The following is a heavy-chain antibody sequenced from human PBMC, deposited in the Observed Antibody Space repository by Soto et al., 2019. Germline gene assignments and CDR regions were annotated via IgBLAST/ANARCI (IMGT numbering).Heavy chain of an antibody. CDR3: ARDGL. CDR2: IKKDGSER. Sequence: PGGSLRLSCAGSGFTLSSYSMNWVRQAPGKGPEWVAYIKKDGSERHYVDSVEGRFTISRDNAKNSLYLQMNSLTAEDTAVYYCARDGLWGQGTLVTVS. V-gene: IGHV3-7*01. CDR1: GFTLSSYS. J-gene: IGHJ4*02.